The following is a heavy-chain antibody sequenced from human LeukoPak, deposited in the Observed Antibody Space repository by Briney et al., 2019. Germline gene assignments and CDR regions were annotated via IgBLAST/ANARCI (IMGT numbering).Heavy chain of an antibody. V-gene: IGHV4-34*01. D-gene: IGHD6-13*01. CDR2: IYHTGST. J-gene: IGHJ5*02. CDR3: ARGYSSSWYLNWFDP. CDR1: GGSFSGYY. Sequence: SETLSLTCAVYGGSFSGYYWSWIRQPPGKGLEWIGNIYHTGSTYYNPSLKSRVTISVDTSRNQFSLKLNSVTAADTAVYYCARGYSSSWYLNWFDPWGQGTLVTVSS.